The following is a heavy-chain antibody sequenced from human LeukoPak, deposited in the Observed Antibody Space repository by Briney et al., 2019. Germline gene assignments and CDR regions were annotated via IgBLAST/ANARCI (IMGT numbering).Heavy chain of an antibody. V-gene: IGHV5-51*01. J-gene: IGHJ6*02. CDR1: GYSFTSYW. CDR2: IYPGGSDT. D-gene: IGHD4-11*01. Sequence: GESLKISCKGSGYSFTSYWIGWVRQMPGKGLEWMGIIYPGGSDTRYSPSFQGQVTISVDKSISTAYLQWSSLKASDTAMYYCARTDSQGYDYYYGMDVWGQGTTVTVSS. CDR3: ARTDSQGYDYYYGMDV.